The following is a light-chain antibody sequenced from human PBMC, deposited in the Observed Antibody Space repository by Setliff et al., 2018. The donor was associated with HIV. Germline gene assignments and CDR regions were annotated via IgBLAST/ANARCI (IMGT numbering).Light chain of an antibody. Sequence: LTQPPSASGTPGQRVTISCSGSSSNIGSNYVYWYQQLPGTTPKLLIYRNNQRPSGVPDRFSGSKSGTSASLAISGLRSEDEADYYCAAWDDSLSGYVFGTGTKV. CDR2: RNN. V-gene: IGLV1-47*01. CDR3: AAWDDSLSGYV. J-gene: IGLJ1*01. CDR1: SSNIGSNY.